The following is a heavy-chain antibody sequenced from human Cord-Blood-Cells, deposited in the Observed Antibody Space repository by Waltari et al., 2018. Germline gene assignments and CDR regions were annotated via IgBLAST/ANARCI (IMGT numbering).Heavy chain of an antibody. CDR2: INHSGIT. CDR3: ARGVGDIVVVPAAIYYFDY. D-gene: IGHD2-2*02. CDR1: GGSFSVYY. Sequence: QVQLQKWGAGLWKPSEPLSLTSAVYGGSFSVYYCSWIRQPPGQGLEWIGEINHSGITKNNPSLKSRVTISVDTSKNQFSLKLSSVTAADTAVYYCARGVGDIVVVPAAIYYFDYWGQGTLVTVSS. J-gene: IGHJ4*02. V-gene: IGHV4-34*01.